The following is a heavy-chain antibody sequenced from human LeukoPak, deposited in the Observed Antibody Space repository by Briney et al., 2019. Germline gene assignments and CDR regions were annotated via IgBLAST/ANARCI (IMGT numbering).Heavy chain of an antibody. CDR3: AKDAGEYYYDTSGYTPSGSSDY. CDR2: ISGGSS. J-gene: IGHJ4*02. CDR1: GFTFSSYA. Sequence: PGGSLRLSCAASGFTFSSYAMIWVRQAPGKGLEWVSAISGGSSYYADSVKGRFAISRDNSKNTVNLQMNSLRAEDTAIYYCAKDAGEYYYDTSGYTPSGSSDYWGQGTLVTVSS. V-gene: IGHV3-23*01. D-gene: IGHD3-22*01.